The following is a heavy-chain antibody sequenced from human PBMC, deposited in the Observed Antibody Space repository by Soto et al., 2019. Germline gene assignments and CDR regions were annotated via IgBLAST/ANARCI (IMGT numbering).Heavy chain of an antibody. V-gene: IGHV3-30-3*01. J-gene: IGHJ6*02. D-gene: IGHD4-17*01. Sequence: QVQLVESGGGVVQPGRSLRLSCAASGFTFSSYAMHWVRQAPGKGLEWVAVISYDGSNKYYADSVKGRFTISRDNSKNTLYLQMNSLRAEDTAVYYCARGLPALYGFYYYYGMDVWGQGTTVTVSS. CDR2: ISYDGSNK. CDR1: GFTFSSYA. CDR3: ARGLPALYGFYYYYGMDV.